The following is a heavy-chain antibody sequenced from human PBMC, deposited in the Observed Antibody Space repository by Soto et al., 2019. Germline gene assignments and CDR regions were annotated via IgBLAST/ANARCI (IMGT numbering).Heavy chain of an antibody. CDR1: GDSINSGGYY. Sequence: QVQLQESGPGLVKPSQTLSLTCTVSGDSINSGGYYWSWIRQHAGTGLEWIGYIYYSRSTYYKQSLKGLVTISLDTSKNQCPLRLNSVTAADTAVYYCATGNEWEVLLAYWGQGTLVTDSS. J-gene: IGHJ4*02. CDR2: IYYSRST. V-gene: IGHV4-31*01. CDR3: ATGNEWEVLLAY. D-gene: IGHD1-1*01.